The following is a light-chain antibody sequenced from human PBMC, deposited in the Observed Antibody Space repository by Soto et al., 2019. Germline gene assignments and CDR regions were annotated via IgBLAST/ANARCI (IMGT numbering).Light chain of an antibody. CDR1: SSDVGSYNR. CDR2: DVT. J-gene: IGLJ1*01. Sequence: QSALTQPASVSGSPGQSITIACTGTSSDVGSYNRVSWYQQAPGTAPKLIIHDVTNRPSGVPDRFSGSKSGNTASLTISGLQTEDEADYYCNSHTTSSTYVFGTGTKVTVL. V-gene: IGLV2-18*02. CDR3: NSHTTSSTYV.